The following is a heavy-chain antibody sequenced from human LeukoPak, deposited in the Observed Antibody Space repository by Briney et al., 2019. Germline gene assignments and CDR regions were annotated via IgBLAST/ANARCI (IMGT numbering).Heavy chain of an antibody. J-gene: IGHJ4*02. Sequence: ASVKVSCKASGGTFSSYAISWVRQAPGQGLEWMGWMNPNSGNTGYAQKFQGRVTMTRNTSISTAYMELSSLRPEDTAVYYCARGLRGGNGDRKIYYFDYWGQGTLVTVSS. V-gene: IGHV1-8*02. D-gene: IGHD1-14*01. CDR1: GGTFSSYA. CDR3: ARGLRGGNGDRKIYYFDY. CDR2: MNPNSGNT.